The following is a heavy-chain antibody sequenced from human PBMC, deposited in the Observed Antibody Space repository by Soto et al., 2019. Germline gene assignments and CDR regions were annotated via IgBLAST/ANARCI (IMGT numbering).Heavy chain of an antibody. CDR3: ARLGGCSNARCYSTNWFDT. V-gene: IGHV4-39*01. J-gene: IGHJ5*02. Sequence: PSETLSLTCTVSGGSISTYNYYWGWIRQTPGKGLEYIGSIHHTGSAYFNPSFESRVTISVDTSKNQFSLKLTSVSAADTAVYSCARLGGCSNARCYSTNWFDTWGQGTLVTVSS. CDR2: IHHTGSA. CDR1: GGSISTYNYY. D-gene: IGHD2-15*01.